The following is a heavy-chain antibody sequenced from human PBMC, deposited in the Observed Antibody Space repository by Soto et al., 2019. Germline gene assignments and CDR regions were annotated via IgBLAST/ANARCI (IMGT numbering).Heavy chain of an antibody. CDR2: MSFDGSFR. D-gene: IGHD1-26*01. J-gene: IGHJ4*02. Sequence: QVQLVESGGAVVKPGRSLRRSCVASGISINSYGMHWVRQAPGKGLEWVALMSFDGSFRSYGDSVKGRFTISRDNSKNTVYLQMNSLRVDDTAVYYCSRGMAGADDYWGQGTLVTVS. CDR1: GISINSYG. V-gene: IGHV3-30*03. CDR3: SRGMAGADDY.